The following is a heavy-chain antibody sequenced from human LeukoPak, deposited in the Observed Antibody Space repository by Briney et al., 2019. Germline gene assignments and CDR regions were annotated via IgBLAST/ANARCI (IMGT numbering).Heavy chain of an antibody. D-gene: IGHD1-1*01. Sequence: QPGGSLRLSCAAPGFTFSRIAMSWVRQAPGKGLEWVSAIRSNGETVYNADSVKGRFTVSRDNSRQTLFLQMSSLRVEDTATYYCAKGQELDDGVFDSWGQGTLVTVSS. J-gene: IGHJ4*02. V-gene: IGHV3-23*01. CDR1: GFTFSRIA. CDR2: IRSNGETV. CDR3: AKGQELDDGVFDS.